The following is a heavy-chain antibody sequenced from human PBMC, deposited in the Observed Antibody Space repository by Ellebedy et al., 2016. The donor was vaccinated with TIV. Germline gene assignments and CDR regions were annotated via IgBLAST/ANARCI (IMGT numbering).Heavy chain of an antibody. CDR3: ARASPVQTGYSSGWYGLDY. CDR1: GYTFTSYD. Sequence: ASVKVSXXASGYTFTSYDINWVRQATGQGLEWMGWMNPNSGNTGYAQKFQGRVTMTRNTSISTAYMELSSLRSEDTAVYYCARASPVQTGYSSGWYGLDYWGQGTLVTVSS. CDR2: MNPNSGNT. D-gene: IGHD6-19*01. J-gene: IGHJ4*02. V-gene: IGHV1-8*01.